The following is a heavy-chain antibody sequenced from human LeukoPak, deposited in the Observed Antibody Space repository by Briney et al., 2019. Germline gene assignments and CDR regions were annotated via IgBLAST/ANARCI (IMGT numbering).Heavy chain of an antibody. J-gene: IGHJ6*02. Sequence: GGSLRLSCAASGFTFSSHWRHGVRQAPGKGLVWVSRTNSVDSSTAYADSVKGRFTVSRDNAKNTLYLQMNSLRAEDTAVYYCTRGSSSWRNGMDVWGQGTTVTVS. CDR1: GFTFSSHW. V-gene: IGHV3-74*01. CDR2: TNSVDSST. D-gene: IGHD6-13*01. CDR3: TRGSSSWRNGMDV.